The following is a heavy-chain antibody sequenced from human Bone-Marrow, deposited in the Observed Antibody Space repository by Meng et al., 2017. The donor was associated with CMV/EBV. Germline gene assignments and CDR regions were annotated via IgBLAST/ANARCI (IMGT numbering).Heavy chain of an antibody. V-gene: IGHV3-15*01. Sequence: GESLKISCAASGFTFSNAWMSWVRQAPGKGLEWVGRIKSKTDGGTTDYAAPVKGRFTISSDDSKNTLYLQMNSLKTEDTAVYYCTTDVSPFANWGQGQLVNVSS. CDR3: TTDVSPFAN. J-gene: IGHJ4*02. CDR1: GFTFSNAW. D-gene: IGHD3-16*02. CDR2: IKSKTDGGTT.